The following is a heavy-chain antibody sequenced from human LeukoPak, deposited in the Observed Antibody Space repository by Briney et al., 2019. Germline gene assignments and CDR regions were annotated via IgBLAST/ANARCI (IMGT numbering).Heavy chain of an antibody. CDR3: ARDTVFRIDP. J-gene: IGHJ5*02. V-gene: IGHV4-30-4*01. CDR2: VYHTGSA. Sequence: SQTLSLTCTVSGDSVNSGDSYWSWFRQPPGKGQDWTGSVYHTGSAHYNAALKSRIVISIDTSRNQFSLRLDSLTAADTAIYYCARDTVFRIDPWGQGTLVIVSS. D-gene: IGHD3-16*01. CDR1: GDSVNSGDSY.